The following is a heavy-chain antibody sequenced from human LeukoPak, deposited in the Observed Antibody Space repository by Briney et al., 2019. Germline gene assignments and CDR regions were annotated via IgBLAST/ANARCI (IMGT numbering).Heavy chain of an antibody. J-gene: IGHJ4*02. V-gene: IGHV3-30*03. CDR1: GFTFSSYG. Sequence: PGGSLRLSCAASGFTFSSYGMHWVRQAPGKGLEWVAVVSYDGGNKDYADSVKGRFTISRDNSKNTLYLQMNSLRAEDTAVYHCARGYGGQDYFDYWGQGTLVTVSS. D-gene: IGHD4-23*01. CDR3: ARGYGGQDYFDY. CDR2: VSYDGGNK.